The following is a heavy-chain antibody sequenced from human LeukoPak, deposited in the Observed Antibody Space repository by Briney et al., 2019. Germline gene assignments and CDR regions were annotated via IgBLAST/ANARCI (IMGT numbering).Heavy chain of an antibody. CDR3: ARGFGPIAMFDP. Sequence: SETLSLTCAVYGGSFSGYYWSWIRQPPGKGLEWIGEINHSGSTNYNPSLKSRVTISVDTSKNQFSLKLTSVTAADTAVYYCARGFGPIAMFDPWGQGTLVTVSS. CDR1: GGSFSGYY. V-gene: IGHV4-34*01. CDR2: INHSGST. J-gene: IGHJ5*02. D-gene: IGHD3-10*01.